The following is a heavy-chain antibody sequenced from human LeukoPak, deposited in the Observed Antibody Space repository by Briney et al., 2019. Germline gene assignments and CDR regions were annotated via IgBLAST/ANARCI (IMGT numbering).Heavy chain of an antibody. Sequence: ASVKVSCKASGYTFTSYDINWVRQATGQGLEWMGWMNPNSGNTGYAQKFQGRVTMTRNTSISTAYMELSNLRSEDTAVYYCARGYYGGKPIDYWGQGTLVTVSS. CDR3: ARGYYGGKPIDY. CDR2: MNPNSGNT. J-gene: IGHJ4*02. D-gene: IGHD4-23*01. CDR1: GYTFTSYD. V-gene: IGHV1-8*01.